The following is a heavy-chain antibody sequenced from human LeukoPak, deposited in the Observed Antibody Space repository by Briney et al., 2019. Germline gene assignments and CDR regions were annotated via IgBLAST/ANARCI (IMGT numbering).Heavy chain of an antibody. V-gene: IGHV3-74*01. Sequence: GGSLRLSCAASGFIFGNYWMHWVRQAPGKGLVWVSHINNDGSVTNYADSVKGRFTISRDNAKNTLFLQMNSLKAEDTAVYSCAGEYCSAGSCYFDYWGQGTLVTVSS. CDR2: INNDGSVT. CDR1: GFIFGNYW. D-gene: IGHD2-15*01. CDR3: AGEYCSAGSCYFDY. J-gene: IGHJ4*02.